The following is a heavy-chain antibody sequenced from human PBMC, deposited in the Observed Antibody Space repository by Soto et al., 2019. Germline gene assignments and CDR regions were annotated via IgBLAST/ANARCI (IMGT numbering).Heavy chain of an antibody. D-gene: IGHD2-21*02. CDR1: GFTFSDAY. Sequence: GGSLRLSCAASGFTFSDAYMNWVRQAPGKGLEWVARIKSNTDGGATDYAPPVKGRVTVSRDDSKNTLYLQMNSLRIEDTAVYYCSTRSFRPTQTENFFDYWGQGTPVTVSS. CDR2: IKSNTDGGAT. J-gene: IGHJ4*02. CDR3: STRSFRPTQTENFFDY. V-gene: IGHV3-15*07.